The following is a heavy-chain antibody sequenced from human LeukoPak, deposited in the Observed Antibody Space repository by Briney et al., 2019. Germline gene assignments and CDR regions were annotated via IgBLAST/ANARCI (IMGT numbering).Heavy chain of an antibody. CDR2: ISGSGGTT. CDR3: AKGRLYDSGGYYSRYFDF. V-gene: IGHV3-23*01. D-gene: IGHD3-22*01. Sequence: GGSLRLSCAASGFTFSSCAMSWVRQAPGKGLEWVSGISGSGGTTYYADSVKGRFTISRDNPTNTLYLQMSSLRAEDTAVYYCAKGRLYDSGGYYSRYFDFWGQGTLVTGSS. J-gene: IGHJ4*02. CDR1: GFTFSSCA.